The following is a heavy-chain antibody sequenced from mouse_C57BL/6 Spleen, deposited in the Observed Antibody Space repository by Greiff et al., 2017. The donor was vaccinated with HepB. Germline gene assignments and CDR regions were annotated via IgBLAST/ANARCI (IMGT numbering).Heavy chain of an antibody. V-gene: IGHV1-62-2*01. J-gene: IGHJ2*01. Sequence: VKLQESGAELVKPGASVKLSCKASGYTFTEYTIHWVKQRSGQGLEWIGWFYPGSGSIKYNEKFKNKATLTADKSSSTVYMELSRLTSEDSAVYFCARHEGELYYFDYWGQGTTLTVSS. CDR3: ARHEGELYYFDY. CDR1: GYTFTEYT. CDR2: FYPGSGSI.